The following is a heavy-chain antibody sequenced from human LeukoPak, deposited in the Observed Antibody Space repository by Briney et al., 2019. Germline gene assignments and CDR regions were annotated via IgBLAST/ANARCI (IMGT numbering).Heavy chain of an antibody. CDR3: ARAPGQTYYDFWSGYYTGMGWFDP. Sequence: ASVKVSCKASGYTFTGYYMHWVRQAPGQGLEWMGWINPNSGGTNYAQKFQGRVTMTRDTSISTAYMELSRLRSDDTAAYYCARAPGQTYYDFWSGYYTGMGWFDPWGQGTLVTVSS. V-gene: IGHV1-2*02. CDR1: GYTFTGYY. J-gene: IGHJ5*02. D-gene: IGHD3-3*01. CDR2: INPNSGGT.